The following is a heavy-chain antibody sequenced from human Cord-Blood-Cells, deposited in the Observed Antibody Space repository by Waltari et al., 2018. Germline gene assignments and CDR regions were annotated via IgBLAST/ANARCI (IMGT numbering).Heavy chain of an antibody. CDR1: GGSFSGYY. CDR2: INHSGST. CDR3: ARGYRITIFGVVIARYGMDV. J-gene: IGHJ6*02. V-gene: IGHV4-34*01. D-gene: IGHD3-3*01. Sequence: QVQLQQWGAGLLKPSETLSLTCAVYGGSFSGYYWSWIRQPPGKGLEWIGEINHSGSTNYNPSLKSRVTISVDTSKNQFSLKLSSVTAADTAVYYCARGYRITIFGVVIARYGMDVWGQGP.